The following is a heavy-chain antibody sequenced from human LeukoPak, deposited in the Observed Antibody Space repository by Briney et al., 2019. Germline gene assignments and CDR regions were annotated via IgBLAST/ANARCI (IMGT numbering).Heavy chain of an antibody. J-gene: IGHJ4*02. V-gene: IGHV4-59*08. CDR2: LYYSGST. CDR1: GGSFSSYY. Sequence: SETLSLTCTVSGGSFSSYYWSWIRQPPGKGLEWIGYLYYSGSTNYNPSLRSRVTISVDTSKNQFSLKLSSVTAADTAVYYCARHGYSSGWYTYFDYWGQGTLVTVSS. D-gene: IGHD6-19*01. CDR3: ARHGYSSGWYTYFDY.